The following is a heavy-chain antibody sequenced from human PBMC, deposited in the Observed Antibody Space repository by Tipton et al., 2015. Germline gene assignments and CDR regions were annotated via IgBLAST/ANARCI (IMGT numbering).Heavy chain of an antibody. D-gene: IGHD2-2*01. Sequence: SLRLSCAASGFTFSTYWMHWVRQAPGKGLVWVSRINSDGSSTNYADSVKGRFTISRDNAKNSLYLQLNSLRDEDTALYYCARSYYQLLATERVFGMDVWGQGTTVTVSS. V-gene: IGHV3-74*01. CDR3: ARSYYQLLATERVFGMDV. CDR2: INSDGSST. J-gene: IGHJ6*02. CDR1: GFTFSTYW.